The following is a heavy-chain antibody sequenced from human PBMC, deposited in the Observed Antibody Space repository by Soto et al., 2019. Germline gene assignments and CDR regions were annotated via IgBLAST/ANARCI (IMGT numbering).Heavy chain of an antibody. D-gene: IGHD6-13*01. Sequence: QVQLVQSGAEVKKPGASVKVSCKAYDYYFPGYNIHWVRQAPGQGLEWMGWINPNSGVTTYAQKFQGRVTRTRATSISTAYLEVRRLRSDYTALDYCATIHRSSTTRGSDFDPLGHGTQVTVSS. CDR1: DYYFPGYN. J-gene: IGHJ5*02. CDR3: ATIHRSSTTRGSDFDP. CDR2: INPNSGVT. V-gene: IGHV1-2*02.